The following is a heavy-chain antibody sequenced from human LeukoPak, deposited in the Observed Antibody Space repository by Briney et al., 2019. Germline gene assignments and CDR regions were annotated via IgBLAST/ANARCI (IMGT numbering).Heavy chain of an antibody. D-gene: IGHD3-10*02. CDR2: IKEDGSEK. V-gene: IGHV3-7*01. CDR3: AELGITMIGGV. CDR1: GFTFRSYW. Sequence: GGSLRLSCAASGFTFRSYWMSWVRQAPGKGLEWVANIKEDGSEKYFVDSVKGRFTISRDNAKNSLYLQMNSLRAEDTAVYYCAELGITMIGGVWGKGTTVTISS. J-gene: IGHJ6*04.